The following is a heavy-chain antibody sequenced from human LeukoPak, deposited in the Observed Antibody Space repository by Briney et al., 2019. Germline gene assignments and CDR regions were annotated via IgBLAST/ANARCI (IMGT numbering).Heavy chain of an antibody. D-gene: IGHD6-13*01. Sequence: SETLSLTCAVYGGSLSGYYWSWIRQPPGKGLEWIGEINHSGSTNYNPSLKSRVTISVDTSKNQFSLKLSSVTAADTAVYYCARTLIAAAGPNWFDPWGQGTLVTVSS. CDR1: GGSLSGYY. V-gene: IGHV4-34*01. J-gene: IGHJ5*02. CDR2: INHSGST. CDR3: ARTLIAAAGPNWFDP.